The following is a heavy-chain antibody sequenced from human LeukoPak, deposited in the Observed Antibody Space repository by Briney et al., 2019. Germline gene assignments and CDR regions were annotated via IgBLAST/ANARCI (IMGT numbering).Heavy chain of an antibody. CDR2: IYSGGST. D-gene: IGHD3-22*01. V-gene: IGHV3-66*01. J-gene: IGHJ3*02. CDR3: ARDDSRRNDAFDI. CDR1: GFTVSSNY. Sequence: PGGSLRLACAASGFTVSSNYMSWVRQAPGKGLEWVSVIYSGGSTYYADSVKGRFTISRDNSKNTLYLQMNSLRAEDTAVYYCARDDSRRNDAFDIWGQGTMVTVSS.